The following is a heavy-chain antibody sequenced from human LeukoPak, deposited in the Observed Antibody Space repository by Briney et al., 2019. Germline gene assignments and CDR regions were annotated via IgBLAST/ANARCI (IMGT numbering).Heavy chain of an antibody. V-gene: IGHV4-34*01. CDR2: INHSGST. J-gene: IGHJ4*02. CDR3: ARDREGGDRPPLDY. Sequence: PSETPSLTCAVYGGSFSGYYWSWIRQPPGKGLEWIGEINHSGSTNYNPSLKSRVTISVDTSRNQFSLKLSSVTAADTAVYYCARDREGGDRPPLDYWGQGTLVTVSS. D-gene: IGHD2-21*01. CDR1: GGSFSGYY.